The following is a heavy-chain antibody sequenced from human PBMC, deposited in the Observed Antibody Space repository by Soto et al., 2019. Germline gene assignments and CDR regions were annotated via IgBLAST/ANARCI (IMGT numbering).Heavy chain of an antibody. J-gene: IGHJ4*02. CDR3: ARSCCVAAAGPFDY. V-gene: IGHV4-31*03. D-gene: IGHD6-13*01. Sequence: SETLSLTCTVSGGSISSGGYYWSWIRQHPGKGLEWIGYIYYSGSTYYNPSLKSRVTISVDTSKNQFSLKLSSVTAADTAVYYCARSCCVAAAGPFDYWGQGTLIPVSS. CDR2: IYYSGST. CDR1: GGSISSGGYY.